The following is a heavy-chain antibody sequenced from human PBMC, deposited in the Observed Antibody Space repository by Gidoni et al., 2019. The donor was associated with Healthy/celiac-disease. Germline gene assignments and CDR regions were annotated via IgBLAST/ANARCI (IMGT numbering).Heavy chain of an antibody. CDR2: IRSKANSYAT. D-gene: IGHD3-3*01. CDR3: TGQTLRGMDV. V-gene: IGHV3-73*02. Sequence: EVQLVESGGGLVQPGGSLKLSCAASGFTFSGSAMHWVRQASGKGLEWVGRIRSKANSYATAYAASVKGRFTISRDDSKNTAYLQMNSLKTEDTAVYYCTGQTLRGMDVWGQGTTVTVSS. J-gene: IGHJ6*02. CDR1: GFTFSGSA.